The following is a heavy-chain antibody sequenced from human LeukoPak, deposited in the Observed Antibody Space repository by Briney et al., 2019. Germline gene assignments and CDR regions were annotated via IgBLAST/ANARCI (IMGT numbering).Heavy chain of an antibody. J-gene: IGHJ4*02. V-gene: IGHV4-30-2*01. CDR3: ARIFVITPIGGYFDY. CDR2: IYHSGST. CDR1: GGSISSGGYS. Sequence: SETLSLTCAVSGGSISSGGYSWSWIRQPPGKGLEWIGYIYHSGSTYYNPSLKSRVTISVDRSKNQFSLKLSSVTAADTAVYYCARIFVITPIGGYFDYWGQGTLVTVSS. D-gene: IGHD3-22*01.